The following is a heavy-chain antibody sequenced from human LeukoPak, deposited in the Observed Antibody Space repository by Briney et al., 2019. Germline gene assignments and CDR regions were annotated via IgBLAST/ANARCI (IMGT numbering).Heavy chain of an antibody. CDR2: IIPIFGTA. Sequence: SVKVSCKASGGTFSSYAISWVRQPPGQGLEWMGGIIPIFGTANYAQKFQGRVTITADESTSTAYMELSSLRSEDTAVYYCARGGPYGDYLDAFDIWGQGTMVTVSS. V-gene: IGHV1-69*13. J-gene: IGHJ3*02. CDR1: GGTFSSYA. CDR3: ARGGPYGDYLDAFDI. D-gene: IGHD4-17*01.